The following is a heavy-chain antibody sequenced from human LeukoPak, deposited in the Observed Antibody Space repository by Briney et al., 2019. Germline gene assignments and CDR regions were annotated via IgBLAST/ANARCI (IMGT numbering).Heavy chain of an antibody. CDR1: GYTFTGYY. CDR3: ARIGYSNWFDP. V-gene: IGHV1-2*02. D-gene: IGHD6-13*01. CDR2: IKHNSGGT. Sequence: ASVKVSCKASGYTFTGYYMHWVRQAPGQGLEWMGWIKHNSGGTNYAQKFQRMVTMTRDTSISTAYMELSRLRSDDTAVYYCARIGYSNWFDPWGEGTLVTVSS. J-gene: IGHJ5*02.